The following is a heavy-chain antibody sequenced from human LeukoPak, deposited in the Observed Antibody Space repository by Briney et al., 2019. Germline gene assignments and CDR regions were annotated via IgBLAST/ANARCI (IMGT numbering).Heavy chain of an antibody. J-gene: IGHJ6*02. V-gene: IGHV3-43*02. CDR2: ISVDGGST. Sequence: GGSLRLSCAASGFTFDDYAMHWVRQAPGRGLKWVYLISVDGGSTYYADSVKGRFSISRDNSKNSLSLQMNSLRTEDTALYYCENDLWYDILTGYFRYYCYGMDVWRQGTTVTVAS. CDR1: GFTFDDYA. D-gene: IGHD3-9*01. CDR3: ENDLWYDILTGYFRYYCYGMDV.